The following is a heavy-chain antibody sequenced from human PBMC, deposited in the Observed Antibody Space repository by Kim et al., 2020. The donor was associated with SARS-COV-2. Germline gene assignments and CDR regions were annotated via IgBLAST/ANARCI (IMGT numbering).Heavy chain of an antibody. D-gene: IGHD6-6*01. CDR3: ARWGAYSSSSDISPYWYFDL. CDR2: IYYSGST. V-gene: IGHV4-59*08. Sequence: SETLSLTCTVSGGSISSYYWSWIRQPPGKGLEWIGYIYYSGSTNYNPSLKSRVTISVDTSKNQFSLKLSSVTAADTAVYYCARWGAYSSSSDISPYWYFDLWGRGTLVTVSS. J-gene: IGHJ2*01. CDR1: GGSISSYY.